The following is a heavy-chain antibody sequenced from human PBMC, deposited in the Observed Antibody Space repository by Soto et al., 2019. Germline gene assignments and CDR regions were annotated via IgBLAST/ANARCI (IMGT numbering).Heavy chain of an antibody. V-gene: IGHV6-1*01. CDR3: ARGEQYSGRIFDY. Sequence: SQTLSLTCAITGDSVSSNSAGWSWVRQSPSRGLEWLGRTYYRSKWYYEYAVSVRGRITINPDTSKNQYSLQLNSVTPEDTAVYFCARGEQYSGRIFDYWCQGTLVTASS. CDR1: GDSVSSNSAG. CDR2: TYYRSKWYY. D-gene: IGHD1-26*01. J-gene: IGHJ4*01.